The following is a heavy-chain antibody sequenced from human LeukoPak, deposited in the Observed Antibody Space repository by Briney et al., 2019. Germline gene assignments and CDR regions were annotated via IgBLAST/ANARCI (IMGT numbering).Heavy chain of an antibody. Sequence: GASVKSSSTASGYTFASYGISWVRQAPGQGLEWTGWISAYNGNTNYAQKLQGRVTMTTDTSTRTAYMELRSLRSDDTAVYYCARSDDFWSGSDAFDIWGQETMVTVSS. D-gene: IGHD3-3*01. V-gene: IGHV1-18*01. J-gene: IGHJ3*02. CDR3: ARSDDFWSGSDAFDI. CDR2: ISAYNGNT. CDR1: GYTFASYG.